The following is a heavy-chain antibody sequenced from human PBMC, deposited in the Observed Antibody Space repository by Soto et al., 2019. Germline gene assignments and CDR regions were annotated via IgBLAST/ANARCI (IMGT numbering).Heavy chain of an antibody. J-gene: IGHJ4*02. Sequence: DVQLVESGGLVVQPGGSLRLSCTASGFTFDDYSMHWVRQAPGKGLEWVSLISWDGASTYYADSVKGRSTTSRDISKNSLHLPMNSLRAEDTALYYCATDAAELLPWAYLDYWGQGTLVTVSS. CDR2: ISWDGAST. V-gene: IGHV3-43*01. CDR1: GFTFDDYS. D-gene: IGHD1-26*01. CDR3: ATDAAELLPWAYLDY.